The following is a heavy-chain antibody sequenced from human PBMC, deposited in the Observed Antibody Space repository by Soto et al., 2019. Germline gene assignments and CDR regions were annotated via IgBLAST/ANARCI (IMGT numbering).Heavy chain of an antibody. CDR3: EMTTVTTKPRDAFDI. CDR2: IIPILGIA. D-gene: IGHD4-17*01. V-gene: IGHV1-69*02. J-gene: IGHJ3*02. CDR1: GGTFSSYT. Sequence: QVQLVQSGAEVKKPGSSVKVSCKASGGTFSSYTISWVRQAPGQGLEWMGRIIPILGIANYAQKFQGRVTITADKSTSIAYMELSSLRSEDTAVYDCEMTTVTTKPRDAFDIWGQGTMVTVSS.